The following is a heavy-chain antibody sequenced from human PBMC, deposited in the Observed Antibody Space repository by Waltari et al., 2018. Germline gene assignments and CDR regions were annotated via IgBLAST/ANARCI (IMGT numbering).Heavy chain of an antibody. D-gene: IGHD3-22*01. J-gene: IGHJ4*02. Sequence: FSSYSMNWVRQAPGKGLEWVSSISSSSSYIYYADSVKGRFTISRDNAKNSLYLQMNSLRAEDTAVYYCAREVVYYDSSGSHGFDYWGQGTLVTVSS. CDR2: ISSSSSYI. CDR1: FSSYS. V-gene: IGHV3-21*01. CDR3: AREVVYYDSSGSHGFDY.